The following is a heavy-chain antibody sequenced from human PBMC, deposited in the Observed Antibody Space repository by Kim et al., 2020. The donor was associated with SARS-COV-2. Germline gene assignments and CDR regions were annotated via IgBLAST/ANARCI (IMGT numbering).Heavy chain of an antibody. CDR1: GFTFSSYG. CDR3: AKVNYGSGSYYNADFDY. CDR2: ISYDGSNK. Sequence: GGSLRLSCAASGFTFSSYGMHWVRQAPGKGLEWVAVISYDGSNKYYADSVKGRFTISRDNSKNTLYLQMNSLRAEDTAVYYCAKVNYGSGSYYNADFDYWGQGTLVTVSS. V-gene: IGHV3-30*18. J-gene: IGHJ4*02. D-gene: IGHD3-10*01.